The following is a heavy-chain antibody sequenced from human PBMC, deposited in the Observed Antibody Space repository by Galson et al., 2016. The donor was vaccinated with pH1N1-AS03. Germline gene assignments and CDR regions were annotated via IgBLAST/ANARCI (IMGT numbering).Heavy chain of an antibody. CDR3: TRGALDIGDY. CDR2: IYSGGTT. V-gene: IGHV3-66*01. CDR1: GITVSGHY. Sequence: SLRLSCAASGITVSGHYMSWVRQPPGKGLEWVSLIYSGGTTFYAESLKGRFTISRDNAKDTLYLHMSSLRADDSAVYYCTRGALDIGDYWGQGTLVTVSS. J-gene: IGHJ4*02. D-gene: IGHD2-15*01.